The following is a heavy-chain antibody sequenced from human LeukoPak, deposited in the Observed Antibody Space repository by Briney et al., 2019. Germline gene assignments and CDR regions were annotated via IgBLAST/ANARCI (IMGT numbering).Heavy chain of an antibody. Sequence: SGGSLRLSCAASGFTFSSYAMHWVRQAPGKGLEWVAVISYDGSNKYYADSVKGRFTISRDNSKNTLYLQMNSLRAEDTAVYYCARGGGGNSDFLTTYTGASLSFDYWGQGALVTVSS. D-gene: IGHD3-9*01. CDR3: ARGGGGNSDFLTTYTGASLSFDY. V-gene: IGHV3-30*04. CDR2: ISYDGSNK. J-gene: IGHJ4*02. CDR1: GFTFSSYA.